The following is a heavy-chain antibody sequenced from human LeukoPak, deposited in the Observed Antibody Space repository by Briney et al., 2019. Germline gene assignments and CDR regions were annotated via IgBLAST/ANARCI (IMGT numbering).Heavy chain of an antibody. J-gene: IGHJ4*02. CDR2: IYYSGST. D-gene: IGHD4-17*01. Sequence: PSETLSLTCTVSGGSISSSTYYWGWIRQPSGTGLEWIGSIYYSGSTYYSPSLKSRVTISVDTSKNQFSLKLSSVTGADTAVYYXXXXXLGGDYSEYFDYWGQGTLVTVSS. V-gene: IGHV4-39*01. CDR1: GGSISSSTYY. CDR3: XXXXLGGDYSEYFDY.